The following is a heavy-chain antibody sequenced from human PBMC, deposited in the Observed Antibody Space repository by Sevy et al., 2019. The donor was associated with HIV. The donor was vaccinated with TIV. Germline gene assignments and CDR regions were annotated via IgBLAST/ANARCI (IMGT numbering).Heavy chain of an antibody. J-gene: IGHJ5*02. Sequence: GGSLRLSCAASGFTFSSYGMHWVRQAPGKGLEWVAVISYDGSNKYYADSVKGRFTISRDNSKNTLYLQMNRLRAEDTAVYYCAKEVGRWELREFDPWGQGTLVTVSS. CDR1: GFTFSSYG. CDR2: ISYDGSNK. D-gene: IGHD1-26*01. CDR3: AKEVGRWELREFDP. V-gene: IGHV3-30*18.